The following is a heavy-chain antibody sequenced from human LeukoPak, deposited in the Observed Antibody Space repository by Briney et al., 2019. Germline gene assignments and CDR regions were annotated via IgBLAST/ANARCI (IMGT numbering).Heavy chain of an antibody. CDR2: ISSSSSTI. D-gene: IGHD4-17*01. CDR3: ATVNTPTGS. J-gene: IGHJ5*02. Sequence: GGTLRLSCVASGFTFSSYSMNWVRQAPGKGLEWVSYISSSSSTIYYADSVKGRFTISRDKAKNSLYLQMNSLRDEDTAVYYCATVNTPTGSWGQGTLVTVSS. CDR1: GFTFSSYS. V-gene: IGHV3-48*02.